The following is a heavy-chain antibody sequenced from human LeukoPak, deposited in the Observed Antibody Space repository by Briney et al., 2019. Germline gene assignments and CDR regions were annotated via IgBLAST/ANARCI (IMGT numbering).Heavy chain of an antibody. CDR2: INPNSGGT. D-gene: IGHD3-9*01. Sequence: ASVKVSCKTSGGTFSSYAISWVRQAPGQGLEWMGWINPNSGGTNYAQKFQGRVTMTRDTSISTAYMELSRLRSDDTAVYYCARDKWNYDILTGGYYFDYWGQGTLVTVSS. CDR3: ARDKWNYDILTGGYYFDY. V-gene: IGHV1-2*02. CDR1: GGTFSSYA. J-gene: IGHJ4*02.